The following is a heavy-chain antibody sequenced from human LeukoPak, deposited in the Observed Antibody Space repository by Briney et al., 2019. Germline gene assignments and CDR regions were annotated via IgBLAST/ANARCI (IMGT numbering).Heavy chain of an antibody. J-gene: IGHJ6*04. Sequence: GGSLRLSCAASGFTFSSYSMNWVRQAPGKGLGWVSSISSSSTSIYYADSVKGRFTISRDNAKNSLYLQMNSLRAEDTAAYYCARVPNIVGGSGMDVWGKGTTVTVSS. D-gene: IGHD2-15*01. V-gene: IGHV3-21*01. CDR1: GFTFSSYS. CDR3: ARVPNIVGGSGMDV. CDR2: ISSSSTSI.